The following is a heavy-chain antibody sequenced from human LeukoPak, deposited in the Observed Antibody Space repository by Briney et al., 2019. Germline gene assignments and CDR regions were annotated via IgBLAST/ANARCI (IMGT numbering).Heavy chain of an antibody. CDR2: IYHSGST. V-gene: IGHV4-38-2*01. Sequence: SETLSLTCAVSGYSISIGYYWAWIRQPPGKGLEWIGSIYHSGSTYYNPSLKSRVPISVDTSKNQISLKQSSVTAADTAVYYCAREVYCGGDCYSHYFDYWGQGTLVTVSS. D-gene: IGHD2-21*01. J-gene: IGHJ4*02. CDR3: AREVYCGGDCYSHYFDY. CDR1: GYSISIGYY.